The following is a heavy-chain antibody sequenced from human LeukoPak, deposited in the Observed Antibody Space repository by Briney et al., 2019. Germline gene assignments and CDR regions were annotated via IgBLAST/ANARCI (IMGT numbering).Heavy chain of an antibody. D-gene: IGHD6-6*01. CDR1: GYTFTSYC. CDR3: ARDPGSSSPQNWFDP. Sequence: ASVKVSCKASGYTFTSYCMHWVRQAPGQGLEYMGIINPSGGSASYAPKFQGRVTMTRDTSTSTFYMELSSLRSEDTAVYYCARDPGSSSPQNWFDPWGQGTLVTVSS. CDR2: INPSGGSA. V-gene: IGHV1-46*01. J-gene: IGHJ5*02.